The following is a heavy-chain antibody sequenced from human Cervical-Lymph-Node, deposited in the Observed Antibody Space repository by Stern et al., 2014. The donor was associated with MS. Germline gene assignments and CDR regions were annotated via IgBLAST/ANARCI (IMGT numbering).Heavy chain of an antibody. Sequence: VQLEESGGGAVQPGKSLRLSCAASGFTFTDYTMYWVRQAPGKGLEWVAVISYDGVKKSYADSVKGRFSISRDNSENTLYLQMNSLRAEDTAVYYCAKAGTNTCYTCHFDYWGQGTLVTVSS. CDR1: GFTFTDYT. CDR3: AKAGTNTCYTCHFDY. D-gene: IGHD2-2*02. CDR2: ISYDGVKK. J-gene: IGHJ4*02. V-gene: IGHV3-30-3*01.